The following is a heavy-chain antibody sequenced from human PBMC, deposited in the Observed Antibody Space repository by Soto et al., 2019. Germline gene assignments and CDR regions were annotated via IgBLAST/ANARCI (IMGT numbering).Heavy chain of an antibody. D-gene: IGHD2-21*02. V-gene: IGHV1-3*01. J-gene: IGHJ3*02. CDR2: INAGNGNT. CDR3: ARDQALHSTMLDAFDI. Sequence: ASVKVSCKASGYTFTSYAIHWVRQAPGQRLEGMGWINAGNGNTKYSQKFQGRVAITSDTSANTAYLELSSLRSEDTAVYYCARDQALHSTMLDAFDIWGQGTMVTLS. CDR1: GYTFTSYA.